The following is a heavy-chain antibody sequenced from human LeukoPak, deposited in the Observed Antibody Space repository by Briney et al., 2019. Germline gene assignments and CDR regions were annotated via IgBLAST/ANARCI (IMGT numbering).Heavy chain of an antibody. Sequence: PSETLSLTCTVSGGSISSYYWSWIRQPAGKGLEWIGRIYTSGSTNYNASLKSRVSMSVDTSKNQFSLKLSSVTAADTAVYYCARSITMVRGVIIEWYNWFDPWGQGTLVTVSS. CDR3: ARSITMVRGVIIEWYNWFDP. CDR2: IYTSGST. D-gene: IGHD3-10*01. CDR1: GGSISSYY. J-gene: IGHJ5*02. V-gene: IGHV4-4*07.